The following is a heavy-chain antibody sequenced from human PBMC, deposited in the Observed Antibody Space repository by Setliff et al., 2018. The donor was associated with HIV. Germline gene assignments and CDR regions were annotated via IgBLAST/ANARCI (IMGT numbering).Heavy chain of an antibody. CDR1: GGSISSSSYY. Sequence: SETLSLTCTVSGGSISSSSYYWGWIRQPPGKGLEWIGSIYYSGSTYYNPSPKSRVTISVDTSKNQFSLKLSSVTAADTAVYYCAREGSGTDLDYWGQGTLVTVPS. D-gene: IGHD1-1*01. CDR2: IYYSGST. J-gene: IGHJ4*02. CDR3: AREGSGTDLDY. V-gene: IGHV4-39*02.